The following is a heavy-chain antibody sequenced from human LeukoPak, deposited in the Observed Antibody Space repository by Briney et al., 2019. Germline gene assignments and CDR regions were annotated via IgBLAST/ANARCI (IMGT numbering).Heavy chain of an antibody. CDR1: GFTFSNYA. CDR3: AKDRTVGASYWYFDL. CDR2: ISGNGDIT. V-gene: IGHV3-23*01. D-gene: IGHD1-26*01. J-gene: IGHJ2*01. Sequence: PGGSLRLSCAASGFTFSNYAMSWVRQAPGKGLEWVSAISGNGDITYYTDSVKGRFTISRDSSKNTLFLHMNTLRAEDTAIYYCAKDRTVGASYWYFDLWGRGTLVTVSS.